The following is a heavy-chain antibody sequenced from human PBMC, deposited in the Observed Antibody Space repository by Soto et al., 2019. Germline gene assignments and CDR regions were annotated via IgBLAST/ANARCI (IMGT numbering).Heavy chain of an antibody. Sequence: QITLKESGPTLVKPTQTLTLTCTFSGLSLSTTGVGVGWIRQPPGKALEWLALIYWDDDKRYSPSLKSRLTNTKDPSKNQAVPTMTNMHPVATATYYCVQSRCGGDCLQSYSSHSYYGLDVWGQGTTVTVSS. CDR3: VQSRCGGDCLQSYSSHSYYGLDV. CDR2: IYWDDDK. CDR1: GLSLSTTGVG. V-gene: IGHV2-5*02. J-gene: IGHJ6*02. D-gene: IGHD2-21*02.